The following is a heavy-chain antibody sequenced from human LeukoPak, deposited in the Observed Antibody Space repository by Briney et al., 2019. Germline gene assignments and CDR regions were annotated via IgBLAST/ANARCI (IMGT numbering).Heavy chain of an antibody. CDR3: AAFDVWGSYRPDSQLP. J-gene: IGHJ4*02. Sequence: ASVKVSCKASGFTFTSSAMQWVRQARGQRLEWIGWIVVGSGNTNYAQKFQERVTITRDMSTSTAYMELSSLRSEDTAVYYCAAFDVWGSYRPDSQLPWGQGTLVTVSS. D-gene: IGHD3-16*02. CDR2: IVVGSGNT. V-gene: IGHV1-58*02. CDR1: GFTFTSSA.